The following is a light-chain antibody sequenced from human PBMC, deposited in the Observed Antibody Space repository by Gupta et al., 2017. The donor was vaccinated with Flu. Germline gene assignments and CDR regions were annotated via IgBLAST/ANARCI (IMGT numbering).Light chain of an antibody. CDR1: QNSDNY. CDR2: AAS. Sequence: DIQTTHAPSSLSASVGDRVTITCRASQNSDNYLYWYQQQPGKAPKLLIFAASSLKSGVPSRFSGSVSGAYFTLTINRLQPEDFATYYCQQSYRTPYSFGQGTKVEI. V-gene: IGKV1-39*01. J-gene: IGKJ2*03. CDR3: QQSYRTPYS.